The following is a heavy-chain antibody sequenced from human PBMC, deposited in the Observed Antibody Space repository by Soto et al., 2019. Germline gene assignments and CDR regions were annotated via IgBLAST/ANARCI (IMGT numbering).Heavy chain of an antibody. V-gene: IGHV3-33*01. CDR2: IWYDGSNK. J-gene: IGHJ6*04. Sequence: PGGSLRLSCAASGFTFSSYGMHWVRQAPGKGLEWVAVIWYDGSNKYYADSVKGRFTISRDNSKNTLYLQMNSLRAEDTAVYYCASGQSTAAPGRSDFHYGMDVWGKGTPVTVSS. D-gene: IGHD2-2*01. CDR1: GFTFSSYG. CDR3: ASGQSTAAPGRSDFHYGMDV.